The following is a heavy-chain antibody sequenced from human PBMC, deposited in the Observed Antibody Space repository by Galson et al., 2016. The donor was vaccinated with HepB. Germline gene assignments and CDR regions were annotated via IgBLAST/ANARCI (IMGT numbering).Heavy chain of an antibody. CDR3: ARRRGSGSHDY. D-gene: IGHD3-10*01. Sequence: SLRLPCAASGFTFSNYWMSWVRQAPGKGLEWVANIKQDGNEKYYVDSVKGRFTISRDNAKNSMYLQMNSLRAEDTAVYYCARRRGSGSHDYWGQGTLVTVAS. J-gene: IGHJ4*02. V-gene: IGHV3-7*03. CDR2: IKQDGNEK. CDR1: GFTFSNYW.